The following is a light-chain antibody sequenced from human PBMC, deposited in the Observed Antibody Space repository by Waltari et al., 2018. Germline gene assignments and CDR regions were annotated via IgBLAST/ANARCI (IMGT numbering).Light chain of an antibody. CDR1: QSLLHDNGYNY. CDR3: MQALATPLT. CDR2: LGS. V-gene: IGKV2-28*01. Sequence: DIVLTQSPLSLPVTPGEPASNSCRSSQSLLHDNGYNYLDWYLQKPGQSPQLLIYLGSNRASGVPDRFSGSESGTDFTLKISRVEAEDVGVYYCMQALATPLTFGGGTKLEIK. J-gene: IGKJ4*01.